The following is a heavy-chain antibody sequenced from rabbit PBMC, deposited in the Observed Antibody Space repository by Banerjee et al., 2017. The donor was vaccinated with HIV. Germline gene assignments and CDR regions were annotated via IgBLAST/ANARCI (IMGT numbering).Heavy chain of an antibody. J-gene: IGHJ4*01. D-gene: IGHD4-1*01. V-gene: IGHV1S40*01. CDR2: IYTGDSGST. CDR1: GIDFSSSVY. Sequence: QSLEESGGDLVKPGASLTLTCTASGIDFSSSVYMSWVRQAPGKGLEWIASIYTGDSGSTYYANWAKGRFTISQTSSTTVTLQMTSLTAADTATYFCARSYNSVYTYFNLWGPGTLVTVS. CDR3: ARSYNSVYTYFNL.